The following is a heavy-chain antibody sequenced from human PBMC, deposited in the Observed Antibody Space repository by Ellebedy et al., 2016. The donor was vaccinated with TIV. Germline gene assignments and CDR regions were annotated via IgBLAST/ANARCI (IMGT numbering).Heavy chain of an antibody. D-gene: IGHD3-22*01. CDR2: VSGSGVST. V-gene: IGHV3-23*01. J-gene: IGHJ4*02. CDR1: RFTFSNYT. CDR3: AKDPAAAYYYDNGLDF. Sequence: GESLKISCAASRFTFSNYTMNWVRQAPGKGLEWVSSVSGSGVSTYYADSVKGRFTISRENSKNTLYLQMNSLRAEDTAVYYCAKDPAAAYYYDNGLDFWGQGTLVTVSS.